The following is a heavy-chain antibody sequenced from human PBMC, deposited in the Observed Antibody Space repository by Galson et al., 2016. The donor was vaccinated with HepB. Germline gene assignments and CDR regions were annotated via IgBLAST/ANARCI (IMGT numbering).Heavy chain of an antibody. J-gene: IGHJ4*02. CDR1: GGSFSGSY. CDR2: IYHSGTA. CDR3: ARAEKYSSGWYGFIDY. V-gene: IGHV4-34*01. D-gene: IGHD6-19*01. Sequence: SETLSLTCAVYGGSFSGSYWSWLRQSPGKGLEWIGEIYHSGTANYNPSLKSRVTMSVATSKSQFSLKLRSVTAADTAVYYCARAEKYSSGWYGFIDYWGQGTLVSVSS.